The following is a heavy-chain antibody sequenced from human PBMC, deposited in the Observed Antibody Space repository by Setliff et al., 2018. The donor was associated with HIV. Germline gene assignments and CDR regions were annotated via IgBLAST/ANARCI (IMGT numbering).Heavy chain of an antibody. V-gene: IGHV5-10-1*01. CDR2: IDPSDSYT. CDR1: GYSFTTYW. D-gene: IGHD5-12*01. CDR3: ARVGPGHRDGKIYDTFDI. Sequence: GESLKIPCMGSGYSFTTYWITWVRQMPGKGLEWMGRIDPSDSYTDYSQSFHGHVTLSVDRSINTAYLQWSSLKASDTAMYYCARVGPGHRDGKIYDTFDIWGQGTLVTVSS. J-gene: IGHJ3*02.